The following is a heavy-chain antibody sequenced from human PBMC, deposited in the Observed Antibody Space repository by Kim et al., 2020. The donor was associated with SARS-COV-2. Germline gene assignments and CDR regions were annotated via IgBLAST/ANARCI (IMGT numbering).Heavy chain of an antibody. V-gene: IGHV7-4-1*02. D-gene: IGHD6-6*01. J-gene: IGHJ6*02. CDR1: GYTFTSYA. Sequence: ASVKVSCKASGYTFTSYAMNWVRQAPGQGLEWMGWINTNTGNPTYAQGFTGRFVFSLDTSVSTAYLQISSLKAEDTAVYYCARDMQLVSYYYNGMDVWGQGTPVTLSS. CDR2: INTNTGNP. CDR3: ARDMQLVSYYYNGMDV.